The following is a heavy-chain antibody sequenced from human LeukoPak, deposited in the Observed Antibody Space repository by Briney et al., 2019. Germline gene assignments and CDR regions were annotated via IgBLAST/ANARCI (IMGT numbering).Heavy chain of an antibody. J-gene: IGHJ5*02. V-gene: IGHV4-59*08. CDR1: GDSIDSYY. Sequence: SETLSLTCTVSGDSIDSYYWSWIRQPPGKGLEWIGYIYYSGSTKYNPSLKSRVTISVDTSKNQFSLKLSSVTAADTAVYYCARRGPLNQLLLAFDPWGQGTLVTVSS. CDR3: ARRGPLNQLLLAFDP. CDR2: IYYSGST. D-gene: IGHD2-2*01.